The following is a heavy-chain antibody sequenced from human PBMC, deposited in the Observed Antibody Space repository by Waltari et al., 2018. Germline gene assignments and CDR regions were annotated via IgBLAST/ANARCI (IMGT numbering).Heavy chain of an antibody. Sequence: EVQLVESGGGLIQPGGSLRLSCAASGFTVSSNYMSWVRQAPGKGLEWVSVIYSGGSTYDADSVKGRFTISRDNSKNTLYLQMNSLRAEDTAVYYCARVEGIAAGDWFDPWGQGTLVTVSS. J-gene: IGHJ5*02. CDR3: ARVEGIAAGDWFDP. CDR2: IYSGGST. D-gene: IGHD6-13*01. CDR1: GFTVSSNY. V-gene: IGHV3-53*01.